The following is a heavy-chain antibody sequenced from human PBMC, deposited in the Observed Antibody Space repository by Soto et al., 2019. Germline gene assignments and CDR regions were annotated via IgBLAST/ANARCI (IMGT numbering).Heavy chain of an antibody. CDR1: GGTFSSYA. V-gene: IGHV1-69*13. Sequence: SVKVSCKASGGTFSSYAISWVRQAPGQGLEWMGGIIPIFGTANYAQKFQGRVTITADESTSTAYMELSSLRSEDTAVYYCARDWALTDDAFDIWGQGTMVTVAS. CDR3: ARDWALTDDAFDI. D-gene: IGHD7-27*01. CDR2: IIPIFGTA. J-gene: IGHJ3*02.